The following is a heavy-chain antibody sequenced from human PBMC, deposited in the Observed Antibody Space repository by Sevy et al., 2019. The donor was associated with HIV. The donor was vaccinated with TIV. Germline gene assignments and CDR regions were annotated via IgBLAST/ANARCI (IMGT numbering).Heavy chain of an antibody. D-gene: IGHD3-22*01. CDR3: ARDRWEVYVSRGGGY. Sequence: ASVKVSCKASGGTFSSYAISWVRQAPGQGLEWMGRIIPILGIANYAQKFQGRVTITADKSTSTAYMELSSLRSEDTALYYCARDRWEVYVSRGGGYWGQGTLVTVSS. J-gene: IGHJ4*02. CDR1: GGTFSSYA. V-gene: IGHV1-69*04. CDR2: IIPILGIA.